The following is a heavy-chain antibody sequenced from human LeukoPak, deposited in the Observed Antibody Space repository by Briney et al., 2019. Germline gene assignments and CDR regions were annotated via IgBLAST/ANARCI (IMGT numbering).Heavy chain of an antibody. CDR1: GFTFSSYE. CDR3: ARLRGWTYGMDV. J-gene: IGHJ6*02. D-gene: IGHD6-19*01. V-gene: IGHV3-48*03. Sequence: GGSLRLSCAASGFTFSSYEMNWVRQAPGKGLEWVSYISSSGSTIYYADSVKGRFTISRDNAKNSLYLQMNSLRAEDTAVYYCARLRGWTYGMDVWGQGTTVTISS. CDR2: ISSSGSTI.